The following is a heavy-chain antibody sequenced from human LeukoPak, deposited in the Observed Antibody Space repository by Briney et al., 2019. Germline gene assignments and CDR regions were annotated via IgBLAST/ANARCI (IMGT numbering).Heavy chain of an antibody. V-gene: IGHV3-23*01. J-gene: IGHJ5*02. CDR2: ISGSGGST. Sequence: PEGSLRLSCAASGFTFSSYAMSWVRQAPGKGLEWVSAISGSGGSTYYADSVKGRFTISRDNSKNTLYLQMNSLRAEDTAVYYCAKDRFTMVRGVKGQSWFDPWGQGTLVTVSS. D-gene: IGHD3-10*01. CDR1: GFTFSSYA. CDR3: AKDRFTMVRGVKGQSWFDP.